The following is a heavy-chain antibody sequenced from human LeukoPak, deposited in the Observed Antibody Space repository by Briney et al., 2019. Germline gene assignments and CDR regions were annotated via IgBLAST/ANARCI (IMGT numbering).Heavy chain of an antibody. V-gene: IGHV3-7*01. CDR3: VRDRGWFHFDL. CDR2: IKGDGTNN. CDR1: GFNFSSYW. Sequence: GGSLRLSCAASGFNFSSYWMTWVRQAPGKGLERVAHIKGDGTNNKYVDSVKGRFTISRDNTKNSLFLQLNSLRAEDTAVYYCVRDRGWFHFDLWGQGTLVTVSS. J-gene: IGHJ4*01. D-gene: IGHD3-10*01.